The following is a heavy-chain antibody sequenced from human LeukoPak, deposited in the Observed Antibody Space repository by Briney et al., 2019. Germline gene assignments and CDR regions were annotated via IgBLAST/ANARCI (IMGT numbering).Heavy chain of an antibody. CDR3: VAAGYFDY. CDR2: ISGSGGST. D-gene: IGHD6-13*01. V-gene: IGHV3-23*01. Sequence: GGSLRLSCAASGFTFSSYAMSWVRQAPGKGLEWVSAISGSGGSTYYADSVKGRFTISRDNSKNTLYLQMNSLYYCAKGGKNIVAAGYFDYWGQGTLVTVSS. J-gene: IGHJ4*02. CDR1: GFTFSSYA.